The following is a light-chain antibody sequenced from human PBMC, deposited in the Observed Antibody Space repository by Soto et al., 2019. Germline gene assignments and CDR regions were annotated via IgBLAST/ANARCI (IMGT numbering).Light chain of an antibody. CDR1: QDIGNF. CDR3: QQYDTLRVT. V-gene: IGKV1-33*01. CDR2: DAS. Sequence: DIQMTQSPSSLSASVGDRVTITCQASQDIGNFLNWYQHKPGKATNLLIYDASNLETGVSSRISGSGSGTNFTFNISSLKPEDIATYYCQQYDTLRVTFGPGIKVDIK. J-gene: IGKJ3*01.